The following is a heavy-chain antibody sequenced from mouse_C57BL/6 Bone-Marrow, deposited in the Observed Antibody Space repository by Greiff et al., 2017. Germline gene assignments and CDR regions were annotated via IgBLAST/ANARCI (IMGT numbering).Heavy chain of an antibody. CDR2: IYPRSGNT. D-gene: IGHD2-4*01. J-gene: IGHJ3*01. V-gene: IGHV1-81*01. Sequence: QVQLQQSGAELARPGASVKLSCKASGYTFTSYGISWVKQRTGQGLEWIGEIYPRSGNTYYTEKFKGKATLTADKSSSTAYMELRSLTSEDSAVYFCARSWGLRRFAYWGQGTLVTVSA. CDR1: GYTFTSYG. CDR3: ARSWGLRRFAY.